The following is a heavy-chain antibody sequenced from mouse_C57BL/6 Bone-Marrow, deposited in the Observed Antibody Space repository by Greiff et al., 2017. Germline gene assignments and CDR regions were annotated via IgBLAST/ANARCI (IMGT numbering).Heavy chain of an antibody. D-gene: IGHD1-1*01. V-gene: IGHV1-69*01. CDR3: AREDYYYGSSSWFAY. CDR2: IDPSDSYP. J-gene: IGHJ3*01. CDR1: GYTFTSYW. Sequence: QVQLQQPGAELVMPGASVKLSCKASGYTFTSYWMHWVKQRPGQGLEWIGEIDPSDSYPNYNQKFTGKSTLTVDKSSSTAYMQLSSLTSEDSAVYYCAREDYYYGSSSWFAYWGQGTLVTVSA.